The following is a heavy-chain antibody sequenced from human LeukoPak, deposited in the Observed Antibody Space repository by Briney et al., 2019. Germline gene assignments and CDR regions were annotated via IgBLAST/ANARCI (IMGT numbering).Heavy chain of an antibody. CDR1: GFTFSSYG. D-gene: IGHD6-19*01. CDR2: ISYDGSNK. J-gene: IGHJ4*02. CDR3: ARDGLGGWQEPFDY. Sequence: PGGSLRLSCAASGFTFSSYGMHWVRQAPGKGLEWVAVISYDGSNKYYADSVKGRFTISRDNSKNTLYLQMNSLRAEDTAVYYCARDGLGGWQEPFDYWGQGTLVTVSS. V-gene: IGHV3-30*03.